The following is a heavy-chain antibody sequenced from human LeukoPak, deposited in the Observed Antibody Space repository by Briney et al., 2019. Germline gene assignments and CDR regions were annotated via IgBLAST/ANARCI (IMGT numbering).Heavy chain of an antibody. CDR2: INPNSGGT. CDR1: GYTFTGYY. J-gene: IGHJ6*03. D-gene: IGHD4-17*01. CDR3: ARDQAYGDYPRHYYMDV. Sequence: ASVKVSCKASGYTFTGYYMHWVRQAPGQGLEWMGWINPNSGGTNYAQKFQGRVTMTRDTSISTAYMELSRLRSDDTAAYYCARDQAYGDYPRHYYMDVWGKGTTVTVSS. V-gene: IGHV1-2*02.